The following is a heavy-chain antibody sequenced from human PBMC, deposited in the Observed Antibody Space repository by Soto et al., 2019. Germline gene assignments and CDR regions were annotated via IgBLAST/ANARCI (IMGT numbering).Heavy chain of an antibody. J-gene: IGHJ5*02. CDR1: GFTFSDHY. Sequence: EVQLVESGGGLVQPGGSLRLSCAASGFTFSDHYMDWVRQAPGKGLEWVGRTRNKANSYTTEYAASVKGRFTISRDDSKNSLSLQMNSLKTEDTAVYYCAREVVAHTFDPWGQGTLVTVSS. D-gene: IGHD2-15*01. CDR3: AREVVAHTFDP. V-gene: IGHV3-72*01. CDR2: TRNKANSYTT.